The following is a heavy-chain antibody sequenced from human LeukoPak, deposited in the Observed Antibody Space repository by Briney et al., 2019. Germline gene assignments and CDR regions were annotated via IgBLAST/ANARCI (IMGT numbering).Heavy chain of an antibody. D-gene: IGHD3-22*01. CDR3: ARVVVAPWYFDL. J-gene: IGHJ2*01. V-gene: IGHV3-66*01. CDR2: IYSGGST. CDR1: GFTRSTNY. Sequence: GGALRLPFAAPGFTRSTNYMNWGAPPPGEGVGCVSLIYSGGSTYYADSVKGRFTISRDNSKNTLYLQMNSLRAEDTAVYYCARVVVAPWYFDLWGRGTLVTVSS.